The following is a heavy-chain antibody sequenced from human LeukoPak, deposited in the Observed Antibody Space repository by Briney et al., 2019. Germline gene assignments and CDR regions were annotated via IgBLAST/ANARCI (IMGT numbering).Heavy chain of an antibody. V-gene: IGHV4-31*03. CDR1: GVSISSGGYY. Sequence: NPSQTLSLTCTVSGVSISSGGYYWSCIRQHPGKGLEWIGYSYYRGSTYYNPSLNSRVTISVDTSKTQFSLKLSFVTGAATAVYYWARVEGDYLYWLDPWGQGTLVTVSS. CDR2: SYYRGST. D-gene: IGHD4-17*01. CDR3: ARVEGDYLYWLDP. J-gene: IGHJ5*02.